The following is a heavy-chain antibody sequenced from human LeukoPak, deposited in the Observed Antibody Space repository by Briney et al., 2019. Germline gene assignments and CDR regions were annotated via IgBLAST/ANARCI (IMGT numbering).Heavy chain of an antibody. D-gene: IGHD3-16*01. CDR3: ARDLGSWPFSYYDYVWGSSVNWSDP. CDR2: ISAYNGNT. J-gene: IGHJ5*02. CDR1: GYTFTSYG. V-gene: IGHV1-18*01. Sequence: ASVKVSCKASGYTFTSYGISWVRQAPGQGLEWMGWISAYNGNTNYAQKLQGRVTMTTDTSTSTAYMELRSLRSDDTAVYYCARDLGSWPFSYYDYVWGSSVNWSDPWGQGTLVTVSS.